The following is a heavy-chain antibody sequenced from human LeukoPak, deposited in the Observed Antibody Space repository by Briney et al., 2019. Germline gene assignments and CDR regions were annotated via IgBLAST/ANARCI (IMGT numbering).Heavy chain of an antibody. J-gene: IGHJ4*02. D-gene: IGHD3-10*01. CDR2: MNPNNGNT. CDR3: TKGSNSGSYRDC. CDR1: GYSFTSYD. V-gene: IGHV1-8*01. Sequence: ASVNVSCKAPGYSFTSYDVNWVRQAPGQGLEWMGWMNPNNGNTGYAQTFQGRVTMTRNTSISTAYMELSGLTSEDTAVYYCTKGSNSGSYRDCWGRGTLVTVSS.